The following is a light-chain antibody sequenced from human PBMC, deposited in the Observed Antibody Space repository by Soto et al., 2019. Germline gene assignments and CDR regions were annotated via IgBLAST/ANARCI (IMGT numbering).Light chain of an antibody. CDR1: SSDVGGHNH. V-gene: IGLV2-8*01. CDR2: EVS. CDR3: SSYAGSMNLL. Sequence: QSALTQPPSASGSPGQSVTISCTGSSSDVGGHNHVSWYQQHPGKAPKLMIYEVSKRPSGVPDRFSGSKSVNTASLTVSGPQAEDEADYYCSSYAGSMNLLFGGGTMLAVL. J-gene: IGLJ2*01.